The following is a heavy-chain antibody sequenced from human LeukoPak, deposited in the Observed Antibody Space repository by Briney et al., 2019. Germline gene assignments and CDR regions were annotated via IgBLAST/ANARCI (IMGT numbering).Heavy chain of an antibody. Sequence: PGGSLRLSCAASGFTFSSYAMSWVRQAPGKGLEWVSAISGSGGSTYYADSVKGRFTISRDNSKNPLYLQMNSLRAEDTAVYYCAKAPQDIVVVVAATDFYYMDVWGKGTTVTVSS. CDR2: ISGSGGST. D-gene: IGHD2-15*01. CDR1: GFTFSSYA. V-gene: IGHV3-23*01. J-gene: IGHJ6*03. CDR3: AKAPQDIVVVVAATDFYYMDV.